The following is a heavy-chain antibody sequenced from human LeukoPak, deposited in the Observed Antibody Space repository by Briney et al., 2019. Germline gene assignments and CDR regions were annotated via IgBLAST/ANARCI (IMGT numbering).Heavy chain of an antibody. CDR2: IIPIFGTA. CDR3: ARDNVWGEKNTHYFDY. CDR1: GGTFSSYA. J-gene: IGHJ4*02. V-gene: IGHV1-69*05. Sequence: GASVKVSCKASGGTFSSYAISWVRQAPGQGLEWMGGIIPIFGTANYAQKFQGRVTITTDESTSTAYMELSSLRSEDTAVYYCARDNVWGEKNTHYFDYGGQGTLVTVSS. D-gene: IGHD3-16*01.